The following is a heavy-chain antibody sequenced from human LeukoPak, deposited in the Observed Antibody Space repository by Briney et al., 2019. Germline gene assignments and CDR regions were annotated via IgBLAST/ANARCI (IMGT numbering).Heavy chain of an antibody. CDR2: IDPSESYT. Sequence: GESLRISCKGSGYSFTSYWISWVRQMSGKGLEWMGKIDPSESYTNYSPSLQGHVTISTDKSIGTAYLQWSSLKASDTAIYYCARHTGWAFQIWGQGTMVTVSS. CDR3: ARHTGWAFQI. D-gene: IGHD1-14*01. CDR1: GYSFTSYW. V-gene: IGHV5-10-1*01. J-gene: IGHJ3*02.